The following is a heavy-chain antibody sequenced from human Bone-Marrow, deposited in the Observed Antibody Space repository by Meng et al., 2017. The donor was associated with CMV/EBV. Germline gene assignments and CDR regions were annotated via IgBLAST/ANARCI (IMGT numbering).Heavy chain of an antibody. D-gene: IGHD2-2*02. Sequence: GSLRLSCTVSAGSISSSSYYWGWIRQPPGKGLEWIGSIYYSGSTYYNPSLKSRVTISVDTSKTQFSLKLSSVTAADTAVYYCASLGGVGYCSSTSCYTFHYFDYWGQGTLVTVSS. CDR3: ASLGGVGYCSSTSCYTFHYFDY. J-gene: IGHJ4*02. CDR2: IYYSGST. V-gene: IGHV4-39*01. CDR1: AGSISSSSYY.